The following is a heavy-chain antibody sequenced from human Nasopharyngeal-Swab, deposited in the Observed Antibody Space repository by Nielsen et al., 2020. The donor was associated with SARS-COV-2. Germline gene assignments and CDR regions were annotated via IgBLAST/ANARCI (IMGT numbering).Heavy chain of an antibody. CDR2: IYHGGNT. V-gene: IGHV4-4*02. J-gene: IGHJ6*03. CDR1: GGSIRSSNW. D-gene: IGHD6-25*01. Sequence: SGTLSLTCDVSGGSIRSSNWWTWVRQPPGKGLEWIGEIYHGGNTNYNPSLKSRVSISVDKSKNQFSLKLTSVTATDTAVYYCARAQRGLAATIFYDYMDVWGKGTTVTVSS. CDR3: ARAQRGLAATIFYDYMDV.